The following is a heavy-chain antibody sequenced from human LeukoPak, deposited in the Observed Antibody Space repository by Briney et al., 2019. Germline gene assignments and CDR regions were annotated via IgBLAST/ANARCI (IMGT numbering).Heavy chain of an antibody. D-gene: IGHD7-27*01. CDR1: GFTFSSYA. CDR2: ISGSGGST. V-gene: IGHV3-23*01. J-gene: IGHJ2*01. CDR3: AKGGTGDLWYFDL. Sequence: PGGSLRLSCAASGFTFSSYAMSWVRQAPGKGLDWVSAISGSGGSTYYADSVKGRFTISRDNSKNTLYLQMNSLRAEHTAFFYCAKGGTGDLWYFDLWGRGTLVTVSS.